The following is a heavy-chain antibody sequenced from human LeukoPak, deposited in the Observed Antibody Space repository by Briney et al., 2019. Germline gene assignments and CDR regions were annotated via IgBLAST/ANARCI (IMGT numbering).Heavy chain of an antibody. CDR2: INSDGSTT. D-gene: IGHD3-22*01. CDR1: GFTFSDYW. J-gene: IGHJ4*02. Sequence: GGSLRLSCAASGFTFSDYWMHWVRQVPGKGLVWVSRINSDGSTTNYADSVKGRFTISRDNAQNTLFLQMNSLRAEDTAVYYCAKDPHYYDSSGYHRYFDYWGQGTLVTVSS. CDR3: AKDPHYYDSSGYHRYFDY. V-gene: IGHV3-74*01.